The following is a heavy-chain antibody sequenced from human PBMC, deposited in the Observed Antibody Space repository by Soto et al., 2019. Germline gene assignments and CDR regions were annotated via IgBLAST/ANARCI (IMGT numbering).Heavy chain of an antibody. CDR1: GGSIGSGGYY. D-gene: IGHD3-10*01. V-gene: IGHV4-31*03. Sequence: SETLSLTCTVSGGSIGSGGYYWSWIRQHPGKGLEWIGYIYYSGSTYYNPSLKSRVTISVDTSKNQFSLKLSSVTAADTAVYYCARLLYGSGSYYIDYWGQGTLVTVSS. J-gene: IGHJ4*02. CDR3: ARLLYGSGSYYIDY. CDR2: IYYSGST.